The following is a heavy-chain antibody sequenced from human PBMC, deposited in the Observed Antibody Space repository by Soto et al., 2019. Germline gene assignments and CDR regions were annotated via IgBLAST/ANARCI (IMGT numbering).Heavy chain of an antibody. CDR3: AVGKDFDY. Sequence: QVQLVQSGPEVIKPGASLNVSCTASGDTLTSYGVTWVRQAPGQGLEWMGFHSGQNGNTNYAQRFQGRVTMTADMSAATAYLQLRTLRSDDTAIYYCAVGKDFDYWGQGTLSSSP. CDR2: HSGQNGNT. J-gene: IGHJ4*02. V-gene: IGHV1-18*04. D-gene: IGHD1-26*01. CDR1: GDTLTSYG.